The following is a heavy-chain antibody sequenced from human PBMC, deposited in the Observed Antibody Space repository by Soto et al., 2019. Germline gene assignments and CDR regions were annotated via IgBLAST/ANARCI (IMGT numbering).Heavy chain of an antibody. D-gene: IGHD1-20*01. Sequence: SGGSLRLSCEASGFTLRNYAMTWVRQAPGKGLEWVSLISANDVGTYYAESVKTRLTISTDQSRNTVYLQMDSLRADDTAIYYCAKAKNDYNWDNRPPFDYWSQGTLVTVSS. J-gene: IGHJ4*02. CDR3: AKAKNDYNWDNRPPFDY. V-gene: IGHV3-23*01. CDR2: ISANDVGT. CDR1: GFTLRNYA.